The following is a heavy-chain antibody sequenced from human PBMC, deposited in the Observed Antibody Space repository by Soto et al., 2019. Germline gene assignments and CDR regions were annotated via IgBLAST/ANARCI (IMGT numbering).Heavy chain of an antibody. D-gene: IGHD3-16*01. Sequence: GSLRLSGKAPVFTFSDLGMHWVRQAPGKGLEWVSAIWYDGSYQYYADPVRGRFTTSRDNSNNTLFLQMNSLRVEDTAVYYCARDRLITYGAKIAPDHWGQGALVTVSS. V-gene: IGHV3-33*01. CDR1: VFTFSDLG. J-gene: IGHJ5*02. CDR3: ARDRLITYGAKIAPDH. CDR2: IWYDGSYQ.